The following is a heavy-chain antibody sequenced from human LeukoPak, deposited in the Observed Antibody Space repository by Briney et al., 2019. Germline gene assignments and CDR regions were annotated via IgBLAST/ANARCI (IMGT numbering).Heavy chain of an antibody. Sequence: PGGSLRLSCAASGFTFSSYSMNWVRQAPGKGLEWVSSISSSSSYIYYADSVKGRFTISRDNAKNSLYLQMNSLRAEDTAVYYCAFSEGFSNPFDYWGQGTLVTVSS. CDR1: GFTFSSYS. V-gene: IGHV3-21*01. CDR2: ISSSSSYI. J-gene: IGHJ4*02. CDR3: AFSEGFSNPFDY. D-gene: IGHD1-14*01.